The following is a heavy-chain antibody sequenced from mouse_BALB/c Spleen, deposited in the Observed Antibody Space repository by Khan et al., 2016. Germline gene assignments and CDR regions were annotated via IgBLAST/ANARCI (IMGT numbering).Heavy chain of an antibody. Sequence: EVQLQESGPGLVKPSQSLSLTCTVTGYSITSDYAWNWIRQFPGNKLEWMGYIIYSGSTRYYPSLKNRISVTRDTSKNQFFLQLNSVTTEDTATYYCARTPTAYYAMDYWGQGTSVTVSS. CDR3: ARTPTAYYAMDY. D-gene: IGHD1-2*01. CDR2: IIYSGST. V-gene: IGHV3-2*02. J-gene: IGHJ4*01. CDR1: GYSITSDYA.